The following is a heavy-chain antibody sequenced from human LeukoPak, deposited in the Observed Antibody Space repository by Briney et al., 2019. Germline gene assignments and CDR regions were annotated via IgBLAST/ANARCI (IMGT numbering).Heavy chain of an antibody. V-gene: IGHV3-53*01. J-gene: IGHJ4*02. D-gene: IGHD3-16*01. Sequence: GGSLRLSCAASGFTVSINYMGWVRQAPGKGLEWVSVIYSGGNTYYADSVKGRFTISRDNSKNTVYLQMNSLRAEDTAVYYCARGEASSYDYWGQGTLATVSS. CDR1: GFTVSINY. CDR3: ARGEASSYDY. CDR2: IYSGGNT.